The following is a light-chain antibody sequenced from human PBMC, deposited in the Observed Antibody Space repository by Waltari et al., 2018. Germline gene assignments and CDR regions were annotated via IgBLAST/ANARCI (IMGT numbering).Light chain of an antibody. CDR1: SSDVGGYNY. CDR3: SSYTSSSTVV. J-gene: IGLJ2*01. CDR2: DVS. Sequence: QSALTQPASVSGSPGQSITISCTGTSSDVGGYNYVSWYQQHPGKAPKLMIYDVSNRPSWVSNRFSRSKSGNMASLTISGLQAEDEADYYCSSYTSSSTVVFGGGTKLTVL. V-gene: IGLV2-14*03.